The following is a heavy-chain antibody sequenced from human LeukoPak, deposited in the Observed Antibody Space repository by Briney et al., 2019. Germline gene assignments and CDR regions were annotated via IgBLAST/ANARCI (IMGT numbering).Heavy chain of an antibody. CDR1: GYTFTSYG. CDR2: ISAYNGNT. V-gene: IGHV1-18*01. J-gene: IGHJ4*02. CDR3: ARDRRGLFGPRFDC. D-gene: IGHD3-3*01. Sequence: RATVKVSCKASGYTFTSYGISWVRQAPGQGLEWMGWISAYNGNTNYAQKLQGRVTMTTDTSTSTAYMELRSLRSDDTAVYYCARDRRGLFGPRFDCWGQGTLVTVAS.